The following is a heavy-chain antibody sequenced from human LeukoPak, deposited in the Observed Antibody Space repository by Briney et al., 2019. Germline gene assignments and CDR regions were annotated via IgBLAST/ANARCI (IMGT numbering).Heavy chain of an antibody. J-gene: IGHJ4*02. Sequence: GGSLRLSCAASGFSFSNAWMSWVRQAPRKGLEWVSGISGSGDNTYYADSVKGRFTISRDNSKNTLYVQVNSLGTEDTAAYYCAKGSYYDSSGSFYFDYWGQGTLVTVSS. V-gene: IGHV3-23*01. D-gene: IGHD3-22*01. CDR2: ISGSGDNT. CDR1: GFSFSNAW. CDR3: AKGSYYDSSGSFYFDY.